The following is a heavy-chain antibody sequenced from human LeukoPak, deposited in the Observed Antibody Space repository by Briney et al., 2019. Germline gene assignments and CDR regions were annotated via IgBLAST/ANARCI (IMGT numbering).Heavy chain of an antibody. V-gene: IGHV4-59*11. J-gene: IGHJ5*02. D-gene: IGHD1-1*01. CDR3: AGEAWTGWFDP. Sequence: SETLSLTCTVSGGSISSHYWSWIRQPPGKGLEWIGYIYYSGSTNYNPSLKSRVTISVDTSKNQFSLKLSSVTPADTAVYYCAGEAWTGWFDPWGQGTLVTVSS. CDR2: IYYSGST. CDR1: GGSISSHY.